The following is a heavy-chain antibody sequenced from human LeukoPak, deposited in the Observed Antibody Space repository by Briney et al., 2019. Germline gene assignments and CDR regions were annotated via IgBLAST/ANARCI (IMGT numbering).Heavy chain of an antibody. J-gene: IGHJ4*02. Sequence: PGGSLRLSCAASGFTFSRSGMHWVRQAPGKGLEWVAFIRYDGSNKYYADSVKGRFTISRDNSKNTLYLQMNSLRAEDTAVYYCAKDLTIFGVVIPYYFDYWGQGTLVTVSS. CDR3: AKDLTIFGVVIPYYFDY. V-gene: IGHV3-30*02. D-gene: IGHD3-3*01. CDR2: IRYDGSNK. CDR1: GFTFSRSG.